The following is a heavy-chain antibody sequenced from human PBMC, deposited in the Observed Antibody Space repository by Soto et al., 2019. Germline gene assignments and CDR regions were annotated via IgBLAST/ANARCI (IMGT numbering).Heavy chain of an antibody. CDR1: GFTFDDYT. J-gene: IGHJ4*02. CDR2: ISWDGGNT. CDR3: AKEIGDYYDSSGNYFDY. Sequence: EVQLVESGGVVVQPGGSLRLSCAASGFTFDDYTMHWVRQAPGEGLEGASLISWDGGNTYYADSVKGRLTISRDNSKNSLYLQMNSLTTEHTALYYCAKEIGDYYDSSGNYFDYWGQGTLVTVSS. D-gene: IGHD3-22*01. V-gene: IGHV3-43*01.